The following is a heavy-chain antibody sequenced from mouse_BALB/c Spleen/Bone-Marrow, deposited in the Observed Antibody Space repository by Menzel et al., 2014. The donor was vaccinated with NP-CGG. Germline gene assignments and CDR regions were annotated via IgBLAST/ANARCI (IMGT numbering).Heavy chain of an antibody. V-gene: IGHV1-5*01. Sequence: VQLQQPGTVLARPGAAVKMSCKASGYTFSNYWMHWVKQRPGQGLEWIGTIYPGNSDTTYNQKFKGKAKLTAVTSTSIAYMELSSLTNEDFAVYYCTTLARSDFDYWGQGTTLTVSS. CDR2: IYPGNSDT. J-gene: IGHJ2*01. CDR1: GYTFSNYW. D-gene: IGHD3-1*01. CDR3: TTLARSDFDY.